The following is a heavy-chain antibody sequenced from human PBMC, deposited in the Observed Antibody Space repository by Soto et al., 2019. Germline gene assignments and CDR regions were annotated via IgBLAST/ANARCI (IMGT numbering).Heavy chain of an antibody. CDR1: GFTFSSYE. CDR2: ISSSGSTI. J-gene: IGHJ4*02. Sequence: GGSLRLSCAASGFTFSSYEMNWVRQAPGKGLEWVSYISSSGSTIYYADSVKGRFTISRDNAKNSLYLQMNSLRAEDTAVYYCAGPQDYFDYWGQGTLVTVSS. V-gene: IGHV3-48*03. CDR3: AGPQDYFDY.